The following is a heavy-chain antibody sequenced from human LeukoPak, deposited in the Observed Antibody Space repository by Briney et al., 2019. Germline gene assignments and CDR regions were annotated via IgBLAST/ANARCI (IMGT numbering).Heavy chain of an antibody. D-gene: IGHD3-3*01. CDR1: GGSISSYY. J-gene: IGHJ2*01. CDR3: ASAPYYDFWSGYYTNWYFDL. CDR2: IYYSGST. Sequence: SETLSLTCTVSGGSISSYYWSWIRQPPGKGLEWIGYIYYSGSTNYSPSLKSRATISVDTSKNQFSLKLSSVTAADTAVYYCASAPYYDFWSGYYTNWYFDLWGRGTLVTVSS. V-gene: IGHV4-59*01.